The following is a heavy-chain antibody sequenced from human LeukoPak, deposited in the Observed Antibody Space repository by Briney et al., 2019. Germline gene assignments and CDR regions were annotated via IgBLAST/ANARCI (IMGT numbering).Heavy chain of an antibody. V-gene: IGHV4-59*01. D-gene: IGHD4-23*01. J-gene: IGHJ4*02. Sequence: SETLSLTCTVSDGSITNYDWSWVRQPPGKGLEFIGHVHYSGTANYNPSLKSRVTISVDTSKNQFSLKLSSVTAADTAVYYCARGETLHPHWGQGTLVTVSS. CDR3: ARGETLHPH. CDR1: DGSITNYD. CDR2: VHYSGTA.